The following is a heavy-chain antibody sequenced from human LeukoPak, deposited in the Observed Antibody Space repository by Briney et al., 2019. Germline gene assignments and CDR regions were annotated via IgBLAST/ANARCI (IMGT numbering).Heavy chain of an antibody. Sequence: GRSLRLSCAASGFTFSNYGMHWVRQAPGKGLEWVAIISYDGSNKYYTDSVKGRFTISRDNSKNTLYLQMNSLRAEDTAVYYCAREILTGYAFDIWGQGTMVTVSS. J-gene: IGHJ3*02. CDR2: ISYDGSNK. CDR1: GFTFSNYG. V-gene: IGHV3-30*03. CDR3: AREILTGYAFDI. D-gene: IGHD7-27*01.